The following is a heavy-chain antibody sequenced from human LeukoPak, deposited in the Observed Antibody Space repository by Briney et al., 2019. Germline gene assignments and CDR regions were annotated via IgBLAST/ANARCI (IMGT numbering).Heavy chain of an antibody. V-gene: IGHV1-69*04. CDR2: IIPILGIA. Sequence: SVKVSCKASGGTFSSYAISWVRQAPGQGLEWMGRIIPILGIANYAQKFQGRVTITADKSTSTAYMELSSLRSEDTAVYYCARGSQGGGDGSGYYYVSYFDYWGQGTLVTVSS. D-gene: IGHD3-22*01. CDR1: GGTFSSYA. J-gene: IGHJ4*02. CDR3: ARGSQGGGDGSGYYYVSYFDY.